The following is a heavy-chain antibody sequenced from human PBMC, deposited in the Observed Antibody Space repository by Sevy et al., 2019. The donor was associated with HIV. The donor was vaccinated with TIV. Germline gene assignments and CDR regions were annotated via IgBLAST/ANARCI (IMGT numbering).Heavy chain of an antibody. CDR2: ISSSGSTI. CDR1: GFTFSDYY. D-gene: IGHD3-22*01. V-gene: IGHV3-11*01. J-gene: IGHJ6*02. Sequence: GGSLRLSCAASGFTFSDYYMSWIRQAPGKGLEWVSYISSSGSTIYYADSVKGRFTISRDNAKNSLYLQMNSLRAEDTAVYYCAGEYYYDSSGYPGGMDVWGQGTTVTVSS. CDR3: AGEYYYDSSGYPGGMDV.